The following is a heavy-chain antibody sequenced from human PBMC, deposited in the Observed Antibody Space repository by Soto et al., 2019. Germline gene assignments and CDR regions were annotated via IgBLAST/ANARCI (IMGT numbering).Heavy chain of an antibody. D-gene: IGHD3-22*01. V-gene: IGHV2-26*01. Sequence: SGPTLVNPTETLTLTCTVSGFSLSDPRMGVSWIRQPPGKALEWLAHIFSNDEKSYSTSLKSRLTISRDTSKSQVVLTMTNMAPVDTATYYCARIQRISMIVVSKPYFDYWGQGALVTVSS. CDR3: ARIQRISMIVVSKPYFDY. J-gene: IGHJ4*02. CDR1: GFSLSDPRMG. CDR2: IFSNDEK.